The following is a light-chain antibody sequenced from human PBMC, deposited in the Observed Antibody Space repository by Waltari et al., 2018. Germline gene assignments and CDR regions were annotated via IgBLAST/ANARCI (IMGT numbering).Light chain of an antibody. CDR2: DLS. J-gene: IGLJ3*02. V-gene: IGLV2-14*01. Sequence: QSALTHPASVSGSPGKPITISCTATSSDVCFYNYASWYQRHPGKDPKLIIYDLSERPSGVSDRFSGSKYGNTASLTISGLQAEDEADYYCNSYTGSSSWVFGGGTKLTVL. CDR1: SSDVCFYNY. CDR3: NSYTGSSSWV.